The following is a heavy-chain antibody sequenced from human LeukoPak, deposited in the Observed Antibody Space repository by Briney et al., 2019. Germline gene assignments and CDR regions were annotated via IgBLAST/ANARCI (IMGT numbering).Heavy chain of an antibody. D-gene: IGHD4-17*01. CDR3: AKDPYGDYEDY. Sequence: PGGSLRLSWAASGFTFSNYGMSWVRQAPGKGVEWVSAISGSGGSTYYADSVKGRFTISRDNSKNTLYLQMNSLRAEDTAVYYCAKDPYGDYEDYWGQGTLVTVSS. CDR1: GFTFSNYG. J-gene: IGHJ4*02. V-gene: IGHV3-23*01. CDR2: ISGSGGST.